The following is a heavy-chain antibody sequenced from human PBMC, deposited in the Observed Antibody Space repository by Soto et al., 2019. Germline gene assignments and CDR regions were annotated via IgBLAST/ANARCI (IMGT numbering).Heavy chain of an antibody. J-gene: IGHJ4*02. D-gene: IGHD6-13*01. CDR1: GFSLRTDAVG. CDR2: IYWNGEK. V-gene: IGHV2-5*01. CDR3: AHRIAAPGRTLDY. Sequence: QITLKESGPSLVRPTQPLTLTCTVSGFSLRTDAVGVAWIRQSPGKALEWLGIIYWNGEKPYKSTLQTRLTIPRDTSTNQVVLTMTDMAPLDTATYFWAHRIAAPGRTLDYWGQGVLVTVSS.